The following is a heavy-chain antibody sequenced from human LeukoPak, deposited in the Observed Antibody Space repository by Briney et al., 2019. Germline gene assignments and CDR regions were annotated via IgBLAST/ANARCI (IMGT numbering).Heavy chain of an antibody. CDR1: GYTFTSYG. V-gene: IGHV1-18*01. CDR2: LRAYKAKT. D-gene: IGHD3-22*01. CDR3: ARQPLHYYYSIGYYSHFDN. Sequence: ASGKLSCKASGYTFTSYGISWVRRAPGLGLEWMGWLRAYKAKTNYAQKLQCRVTLTTDTSTSTAYMELRSLTSDATAVYYCARQPLHYYYSIGYYSHFDNCGQGSLVSASS. J-gene: IGHJ4*02.